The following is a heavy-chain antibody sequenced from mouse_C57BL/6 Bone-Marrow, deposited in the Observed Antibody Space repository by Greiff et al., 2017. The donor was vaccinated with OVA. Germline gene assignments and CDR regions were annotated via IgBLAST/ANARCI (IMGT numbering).Heavy chain of an antibody. CDR2: IDPETGGT. Sequence: QVQLQQSGAELVRPGASVTLSCKASGYTFTDYEMHWVKQIPVHGLEWIGAIDPETGGTAYNQKFKGKAILTADKSSSTAYMELRSLTSEDSAVYYCTRSWARAYWGQGTLVTVSA. J-gene: IGHJ3*01. V-gene: IGHV1-15*01. CDR3: TRSWARAY. CDR1: GYTFTDYE.